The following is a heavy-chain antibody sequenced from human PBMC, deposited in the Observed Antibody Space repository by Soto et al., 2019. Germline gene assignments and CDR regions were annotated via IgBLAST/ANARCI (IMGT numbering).Heavy chain of an antibody. D-gene: IGHD1-1*01. CDR3: ARDQTDTRASVYRDL. J-gene: IGHJ2*01. CDR1: GYIFSNYA. V-gene: IGHV1-18*04. Sequence: QVQLVQSGAEVKKPGASVKVSCKASGYIFSNYAVSWVRQAPGQGLEWLGWISGYSGGSNSAQQLQGRLTLTTDTSPSSAYMELRSLRSDDTAVYYCARDQTDTRASVYRDLWGRGTPVSVSS. CDR2: ISGYSGGS.